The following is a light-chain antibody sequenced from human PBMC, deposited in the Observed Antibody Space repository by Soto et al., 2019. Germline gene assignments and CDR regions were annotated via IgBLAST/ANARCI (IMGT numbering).Light chain of an antibody. V-gene: IGLV2-23*02. J-gene: IGLJ1*01. CDR3: CSYAGRSPYV. CDR2: EVS. CDR1: SSDVGSYNL. Sequence: QSVLTQPASVSGSPGQSITISCTGTSSDVGSYNLVSWYQQHPGKAPKLMIYEVSKRPSGVSNRFSGSKSGNTASLTISGLQAEDEADYYCCSYAGRSPYVFGTGPKVTVL.